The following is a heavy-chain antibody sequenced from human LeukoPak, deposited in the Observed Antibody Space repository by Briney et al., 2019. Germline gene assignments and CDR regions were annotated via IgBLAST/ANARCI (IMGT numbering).Heavy chain of an antibody. CDR1: GGTFSSYA. V-gene: IGHV1-69*01. D-gene: IGHD2-15*01. Sequence: SVKVSCKASGGTFSSYAISWVRQAPGQGLEWMRGIIPIFGTANYAQKFQGRVTITADESTSTAYMELSSLRSEDTAVYYCAIGYCSGGSCYGHWFDPWGQGTLVTVSS. CDR3: AIGYCSGGSCYGHWFDP. CDR2: IIPIFGTA. J-gene: IGHJ5*02.